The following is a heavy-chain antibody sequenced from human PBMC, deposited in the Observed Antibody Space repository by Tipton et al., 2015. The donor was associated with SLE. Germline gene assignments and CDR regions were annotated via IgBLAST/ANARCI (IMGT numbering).Heavy chain of an antibody. CDR2: ISAYNGNT. CDR3: AKLRPSRTKTITIFEH. Sequence: QSGAEVKKPGASVKVSCKASGYTFTSYGISWVRQAPGQGLEWMGWISAYNGNTNYAQKLQGRVTMTTDTSTSTAYMELRSLRSDDTAVYYCAKLRPSRTKTITIFEHWGQGTLVTVS. V-gene: IGHV1-18*01. D-gene: IGHD3-3*01. J-gene: IGHJ4*02. CDR1: GYTFTSYG.